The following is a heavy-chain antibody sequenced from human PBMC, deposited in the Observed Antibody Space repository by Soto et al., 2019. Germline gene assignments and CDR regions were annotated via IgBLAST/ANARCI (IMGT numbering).Heavy chain of an antibody. V-gene: IGHV3-23*01. CDR1: GFTFSSYA. CDR3: ATMVTANEYYFDY. J-gene: IGHJ4*02. D-gene: IGHD5-18*01. CDR2: ISGSGGST. Sequence: VQLLESGGGLVQPGGSLRLSCAASGFTFSSYAMSWVRQAPGKGLEWVSAISGSGGSTYYADSVKGRFTISRDNSKNMLYLQMNSLRAEDTAVYYCATMVTANEYYFDYWGQGTLVTVSS.